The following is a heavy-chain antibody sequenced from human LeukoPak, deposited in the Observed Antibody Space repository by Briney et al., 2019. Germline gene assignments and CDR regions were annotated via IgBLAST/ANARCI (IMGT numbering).Heavy chain of an antibody. J-gene: IGHJ4*02. CDR1: GFTFSSYA. D-gene: IGHD3-22*01. CDR2: ISYDGSNK. CDR3: AREKYYYDSSGYYRY. Sequence: GGSLRLSCAASGFTFSSYAMHWVRQAPGKGLEWVAVISYDGSNKYYADSVKGRFTISRDNSKNTLYLQMNSLRAEDTAVYYCAREKYYYDSSGYYRYWGQGTLVTVSS. V-gene: IGHV3-30-3*01.